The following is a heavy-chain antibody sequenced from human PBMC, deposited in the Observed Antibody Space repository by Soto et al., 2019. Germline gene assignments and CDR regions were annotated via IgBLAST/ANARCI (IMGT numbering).Heavy chain of an antibody. CDR3: ARKPPSAIQGWAFGMDV. CDR1: GFSISSNY. Sequence: ELQLVETGGGVIQTGGSLRLSCAASGFSISSNYIAWVRQPPGKGLEWVSTTFSGGNTEYAASVKGRCSLSRDNYKNTLYLQMYNLRVEDTAVYYCARKPPSAIQGWAFGMDVWGQGTTVSVSS. J-gene: IGHJ6*02. D-gene: IGHD2-21*01. CDR2: TFSGGNT. V-gene: IGHV3-53*02.